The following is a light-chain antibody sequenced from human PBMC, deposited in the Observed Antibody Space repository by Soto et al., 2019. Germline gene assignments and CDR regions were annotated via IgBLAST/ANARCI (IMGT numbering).Light chain of an antibody. Sequence: DIQMTQSPSTLSASVGDRVTITCRASQSISNWLAWYQQKPGKAPKLLIYGASSLESGVPSRFSGSGSGTEITLTISSLQPDDFATYYCQQYKSYSLFFGQGTKLEIK. CDR1: QSISNW. V-gene: IGKV1-5*01. J-gene: IGKJ2*01. CDR3: QQYKSYSLF. CDR2: GAS.